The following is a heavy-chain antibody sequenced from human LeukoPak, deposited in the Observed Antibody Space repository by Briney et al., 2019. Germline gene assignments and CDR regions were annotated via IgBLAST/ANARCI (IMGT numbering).Heavy chain of an antibody. J-gene: IGHJ3*02. V-gene: IGHV1-2*02. D-gene: IGHD6-6*01. CDR3: ARDRNSGSSLDI. CDR1: GYTFTVYY. CDR2: IYPYSGDT. Sequence: AXVXVSCTASGYTFTVYYIHWARQAPGQGLEWMGWIYPYSGDTNYAQNFQGRVTMTRDTPISTAYMELSSLKSDDTAVYYCARDRNSGSSLDIWGQGTMLXVSS.